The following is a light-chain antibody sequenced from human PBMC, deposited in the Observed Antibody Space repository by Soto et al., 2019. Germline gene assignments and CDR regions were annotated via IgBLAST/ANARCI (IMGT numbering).Light chain of an antibody. CDR2: XXX. Sequence: EIVMTQSPATLSVSPGERATLSCRASQSVSSNLAWYQQKLGQAPRLLXXXXXTXATGIPARFSGSGSGTELTLVISSLQSEDSAVYYCQDYVDWPTWTLGQGTKV. V-gene: IGKV3-15*01. CDR3: QDYVDWPTWT. CDR1: QSVSSN. J-gene: IGKJ1*01.